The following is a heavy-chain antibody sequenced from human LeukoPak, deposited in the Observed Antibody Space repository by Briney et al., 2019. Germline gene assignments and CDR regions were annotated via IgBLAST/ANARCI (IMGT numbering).Heavy chain of an antibody. CDR3: ARTPLDSFAGVIDSYFDY. V-gene: IGHV2-70*11. CDR1: GFSLSTSGMC. D-gene: IGHD3-16*02. J-gene: IGHJ4*02. Sequence: SGPALVKPTQTLTLTCTFSGFSLSTSGMCVSWIRQPPGKALEWLARIDWDDDKYYSTSLKTRLTTSKDTSKNQVVLTMTNMDPVDTATYYCARTPLDSFAGVIDSYFDYWGQGTLVTVSS. CDR2: IDWDDDK.